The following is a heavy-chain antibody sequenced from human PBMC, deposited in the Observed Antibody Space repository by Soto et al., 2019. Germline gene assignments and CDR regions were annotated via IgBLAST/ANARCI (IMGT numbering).Heavy chain of an antibody. CDR3: AKAIEMASIRPFDY. Sequence: EVQLLESGGGLVQPGGSLRLSCAASGFTFSSYAVSWVRQAPGKGLAWVSTISGGGSSTYYADSVKGRFTISRHNSKNTLFLQLNSLRAEDTAVYYCAKAIEMASIRPFDYWGQGTLVTVSS. J-gene: IGHJ4*02. CDR1: GFTFSSYA. CDR2: ISGGGSST. D-gene: IGHD5-12*01. V-gene: IGHV3-23*01.